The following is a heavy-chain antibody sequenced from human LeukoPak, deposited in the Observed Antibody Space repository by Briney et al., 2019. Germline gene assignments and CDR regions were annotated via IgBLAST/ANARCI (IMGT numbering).Heavy chain of an antibody. CDR3: ARDNRYDILTGYYTTTPNYYYYMDV. CDR1: GFTFSSYW. V-gene: IGHV3-7*01. Sequence: GGSLRLSCAASGFTFSSYWMSWVRQAPGKGLEWVANIKQDGSEKYYVDSVKGRFTISRDNAKNSLYLQMNSLRAEDTAVYYCARDNRYDILTGYYTTTPNYYYYMDVWGKGTTVTVSS. CDR2: IKQDGSEK. D-gene: IGHD3-9*01. J-gene: IGHJ6*03.